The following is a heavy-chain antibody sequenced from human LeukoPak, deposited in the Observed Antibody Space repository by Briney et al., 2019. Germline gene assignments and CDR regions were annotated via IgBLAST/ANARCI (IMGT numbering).Heavy chain of an antibody. D-gene: IGHD2-15*01. CDR3: ARVRIGFDY. J-gene: IGHJ4*02. CDR1: GGSISRYY. CDR2: IYYSGST. V-gene: IGHV4-59*01. Sequence: PSETLSLTCTVSGGSISRYYWSWIRQPPRKGLEWIGYIYYSGSTNYNPSLKSRVTISVDTSKNQFSLKLSSVTAADTAVYYCARVRIGFDYWGQGTLVTVSS.